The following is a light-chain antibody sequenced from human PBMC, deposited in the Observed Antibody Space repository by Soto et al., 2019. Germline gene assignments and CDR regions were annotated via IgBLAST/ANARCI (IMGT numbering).Light chain of an antibody. CDR3: QHRSSWPLT. CDR1: QTVSSY. Sequence: ESVLTQSPATLSLSPGDRATLSCRASQTVSSYLAWYRHKPAQAPRLLIYDASNRATGIPTRFSGSGSGTNFTLTISNLEPEDLAVYYCQHRSSWPLTFGGGTKVDIK. J-gene: IGKJ4*01. CDR2: DAS. V-gene: IGKV3-11*01.